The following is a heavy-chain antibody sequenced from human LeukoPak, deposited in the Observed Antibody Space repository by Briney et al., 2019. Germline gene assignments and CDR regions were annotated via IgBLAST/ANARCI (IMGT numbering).Heavy chain of an antibody. D-gene: IGHD3-16*01. Sequence: SQTLSLTCTVSGGSISSGSYYWSWIRQPAGKGLEWIGRIYTSGSTNYNPSLKSRVTISVDTSKNQFSLKLSSVTAADTAVYYCARAEGGYFDYWGQGTLVIVSS. CDR1: GGSISSGSYY. CDR3: ARAEGGYFDY. V-gene: IGHV4-61*02. J-gene: IGHJ4*02. CDR2: IYTSGST.